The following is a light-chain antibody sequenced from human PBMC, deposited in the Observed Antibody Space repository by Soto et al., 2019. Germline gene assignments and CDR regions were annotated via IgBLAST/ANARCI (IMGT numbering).Light chain of an antibody. Sequence: QSALTQPASVSDSPGQSITISCTGTSSDVGGSNFVSWYQQHPGKPPKLIIYDVANRPSWVSNRFSGSKSGSTAYLIISRLQTEDEADYYCVSYTSSTTYVFGTGTQLTGL. J-gene: IGLJ1*01. CDR2: DVA. V-gene: IGLV2-14*03. CDR1: SSDVGGSNF. CDR3: VSYTSSTTYV.